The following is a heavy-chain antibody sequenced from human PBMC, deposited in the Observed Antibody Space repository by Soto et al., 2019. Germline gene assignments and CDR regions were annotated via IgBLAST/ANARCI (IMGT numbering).Heavy chain of an antibody. CDR2: ISYDGSNK. Sequence: QVQLVESGGGVVQPGRSLRLSCAASGFTFSSYGMNWVRQAPGKGLEWVAVISYDGSNKYYADSVKGRFTISRDSSKXXLDLQMNSLRAEDTAVYYCAKEDSSSWHYYYGMDVWGQGTTVTVSS. CDR1: GFTFSSYG. CDR3: AKEDSSSWHYYYGMDV. D-gene: IGHD6-13*01. J-gene: IGHJ6*02. V-gene: IGHV3-30*18.